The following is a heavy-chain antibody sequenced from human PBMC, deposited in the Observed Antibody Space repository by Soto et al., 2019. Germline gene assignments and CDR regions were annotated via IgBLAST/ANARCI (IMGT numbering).Heavy chain of an antibody. V-gene: IGHV3-48*01. J-gene: IGHJ4*02. D-gene: IGHD4-17*01. Sequence: GGSLRLSCAASGFTFSSYSMNWVRQAPGKGLEWVSYISSSSSTIYYADSVKGRFTISRDNAKNSLYLQMNSLRAEDTAVYYCARVPKNGDYYITVYWGQGTLVT. CDR2: ISSSSSTI. CDR3: ARVPKNGDYYITVY. CDR1: GFTFSSYS.